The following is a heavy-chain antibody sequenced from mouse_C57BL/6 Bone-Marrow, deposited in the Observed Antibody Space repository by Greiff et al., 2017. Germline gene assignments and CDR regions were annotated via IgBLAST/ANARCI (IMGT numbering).Heavy chain of an antibody. CDR2: IDPEDGET. CDR3: TRSLIYYGTNY. CDR1: GFNIKDYY. J-gene: IGHJ2*01. V-gene: IGHV14-2*01. Sequence: VQLQQSGAELVQPGASVKLSCTASGFNIKDYYIHWVKQRTEQGLEWIGRIDPEDGETKYAPKFQDKATITAATSSNTAYLQLSSLTSEDTAVYYCTRSLIYYGTNYWGQGTTLTVSS. D-gene: IGHD1-1*01.